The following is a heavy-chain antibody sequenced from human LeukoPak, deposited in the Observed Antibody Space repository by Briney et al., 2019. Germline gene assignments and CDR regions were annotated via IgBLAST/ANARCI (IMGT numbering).Heavy chain of an antibody. CDR3: ANNRRDGYNYYFDY. CDR1: GFTFSSYG. D-gene: IGHD5-24*01. Sequence: GGSLRLSCAASGFTFSSYGMHWVRQAPGKGLKWVAFIRYDGSNKYYADSVKGRFTISRDNSKNTLYLQMNSLRAEDTAVYYCANNRRDGYNYYFDYWGQGTLVTVSS. CDR2: IRYDGSNK. V-gene: IGHV3-30*02. J-gene: IGHJ4*02.